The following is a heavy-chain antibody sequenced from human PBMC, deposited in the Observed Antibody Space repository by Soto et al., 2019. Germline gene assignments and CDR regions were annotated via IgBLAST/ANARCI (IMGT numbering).Heavy chain of an antibody. D-gene: IGHD2-15*01. V-gene: IGHV1-18*04. CDR2: ISPYNGDT. J-gene: IGHJ4*02. CDR3: ARTPRAQMIVLEAATRFDY. CDR1: GYTFTTYG. Sequence: QVQLVQSGAEVKRPGASLKVSCKASGYTFTTYGFNWVRQAPGQGLEWMGWISPYNGDTNYAQNFQGRVTLTTDTSTSTAYMELWSLTSDDTAVYFCARTPRAQMIVLEAATRFDYWGQGTLVTVS.